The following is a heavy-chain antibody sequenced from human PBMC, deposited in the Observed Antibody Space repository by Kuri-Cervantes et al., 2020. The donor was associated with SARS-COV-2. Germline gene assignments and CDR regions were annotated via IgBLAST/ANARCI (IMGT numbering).Heavy chain of an antibody. CDR1: GYTFTSYG. CDR3: ARITGDKNFDY. V-gene: IGHV1-18*04. D-gene: IGHD7-27*01. J-gene: IGHJ4*02. CDR2: ISAYNGNT. Sequence: GGSLRLSCKASGYTFTSYGISWVRQAPGQGLEWMGWISAYNGNTNYAQKLQGRVTMTTDKSTSTAYMELSRLRSDDTAVYYCARITGDKNFDYWGQGTLVTVSS.